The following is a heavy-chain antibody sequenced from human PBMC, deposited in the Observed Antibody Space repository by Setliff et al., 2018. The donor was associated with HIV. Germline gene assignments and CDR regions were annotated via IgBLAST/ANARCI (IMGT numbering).Heavy chain of an antibody. J-gene: IGHJ4*02. V-gene: IGHV3-30*02. D-gene: IGHD5-12*01. CDR2: IWYDESHK. CDR3: AKDVKFFPVPDRGEYIDY. CDR1: GLTFNSYG. Sequence: GGSLRLSCAGYGLTFNSYGMHRVRQAPGKGLEWLALIWYDESHKYYANSVKGRFTVSRDNSKTTVYLQMNSLRAEDTAVYYCAKDVKFFPVPDRGEYIDYWGQGTLVTVSS.